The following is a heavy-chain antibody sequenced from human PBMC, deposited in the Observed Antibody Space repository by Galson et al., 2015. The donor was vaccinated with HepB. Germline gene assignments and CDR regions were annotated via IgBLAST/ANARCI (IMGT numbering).Heavy chain of an antibody. D-gene: IGHD3-10*01. J-gene: IGHJ6*02. CDR2: FDPEDGET. CDR1: GYTLTELS. Sequence: SVKVSCKVSGYTLTELSMHWVRQAPGKGLEWMGGFDPEDGETIYAQKFQGRVTMTEDTSTDTAYMELSSLRSEDTAVYYCATWGAITMVRGVTYYYGMDVWGQGTTVTVSS. V-gene: IGHV1-24*01. CDR3: ATWGAITMVRGVTYYYGMDV.